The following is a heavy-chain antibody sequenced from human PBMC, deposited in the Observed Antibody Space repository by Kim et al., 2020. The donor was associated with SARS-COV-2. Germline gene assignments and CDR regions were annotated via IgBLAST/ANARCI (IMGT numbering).Heavy chain of an antibody. D-gene: IGHD1-26*01. CDR2: ISSSSSYI. Sequence: GGSLRLSCAASGFTFSSYSMNWVRQAPGKGLEWVSSISSSSSYIYYADSVKGRFTISRDNAKNSLYLQMNSLRAEDTAVYYCARDQVGATRDEVIYYYYGMDVWGQGTTVTVSS. CDR3: ARDQVGATRDEVIYYYYGMDV. CDR1: GFTFSSYS. V-gene: IGHV3-21*01. J-gene: IGHJ6*02.